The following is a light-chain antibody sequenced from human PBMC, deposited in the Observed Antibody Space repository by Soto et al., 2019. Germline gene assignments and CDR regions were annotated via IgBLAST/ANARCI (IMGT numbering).Light chain of an antibody. CDR3: TSWTTSTTMT. J-gene: IGLJ2*01. Sequence: QSVLTEPASVSGSPGQSITISCTETSSDIGAYNFVSWYQQHPGKAPKLMLYDVTIRPSGVSNRFSGSKSGNTASLTISGLQAEDEADYYCTSWTTSTTMTFGGGTKLTVL. CDR1: SSDIGAYNF. V-gene: IGLV2-14*03. CDR2: DVT.